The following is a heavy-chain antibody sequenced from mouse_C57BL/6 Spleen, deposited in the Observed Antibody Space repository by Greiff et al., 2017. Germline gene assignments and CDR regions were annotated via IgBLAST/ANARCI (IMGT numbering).Heavy chain of an antibody. CDR1: GYTFTSYT. Sequence: QVQLQQSGAELARPGASVKMSCKASGYTFTSYTMHWVKQRPGQGLEWIGYINPSSGYTKYNQKFKDKATLTADKSSSTAYMQLSSLTSEDSAVYYCARSTTVVAGAMDYWGQGTSVTVSS. V-gene: IGHV1-4*01. D-gene: IGHD1-1*01. J-gene: IGHJ4*01. CDR2: INPSSGYT. CDR3: ARSTTVVAGAMDY.